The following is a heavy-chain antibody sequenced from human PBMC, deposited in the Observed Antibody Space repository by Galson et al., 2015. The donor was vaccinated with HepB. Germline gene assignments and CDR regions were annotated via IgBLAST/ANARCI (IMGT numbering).Heavy chain of an antibody. CDR1: GFTFSDYY. V-gene: IGHV3-11*06. J-gene: IGHJ6*02. Sequence: SLRLSCAASGFTFSDYYMSWIRQAPGKGLEWVSYISSSSSYTNYADSVKGRFTISRDNAKNSLYLQMNSLRAEDTAVYYCARATYYYDSSGYYPQERNYYYYGMDVWGQGTTVTVSS. CDR2: ISSSSSYT. CDR3: ARATYYYDSSGYYPQERNYYYYGMDV. D-gene: IGHD3-22*01.